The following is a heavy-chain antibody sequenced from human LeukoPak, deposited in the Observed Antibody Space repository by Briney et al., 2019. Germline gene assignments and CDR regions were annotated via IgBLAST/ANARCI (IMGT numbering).Heavy chain of an antibody. V-gene: IGHV4-34*01. J-gene: IGHJ4*02. CDR3: ARGQDDYTPFDY. D-gene: IGHD4-4*01. Sequence: SETLSLTCAVYGGSFSGYYWSWIRQPPGKGLEWIGEINHSGSTNYNPSLKSRVTISVDTSKNQFSLKLSSVTAADTAVYYCARGQDDYTPFDYWGQGTLVTVSS. CDR1: GGSFSGYY. CDR2: INHSGST.